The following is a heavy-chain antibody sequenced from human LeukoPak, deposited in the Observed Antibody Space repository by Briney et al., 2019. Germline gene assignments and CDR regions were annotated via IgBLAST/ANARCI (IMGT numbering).Heavy chain of an antibody. V-gene: IGHV4-39*01. J-gene: IGHJ4*02. CDR3: ARGIAAAD. CDR2: IYYSGST. Sequence: SETLSLTCAVYGGSFSSYYWGWIRQPPGKGLEWIGSIYYSGSTYYNPSLKSRVTISVDTSKNQFSLKLSSVTAADTAVYYCARGIAAADWGQGTLVTVSS. D-gene: IGHD6-13*01. CDR1: GGSFSSYY.